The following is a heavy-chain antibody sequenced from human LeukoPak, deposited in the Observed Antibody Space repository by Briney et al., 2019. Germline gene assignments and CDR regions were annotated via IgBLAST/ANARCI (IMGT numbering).Heavy chain of an antibody. CDR1: GGSISDYS. V-gene: IGHV4-59*01. CDR2: IYYSGSA. D-gene: IGHD2-15*01. J-gene: IGHJ4*02. CDR3: ARPHCSGTICQFYFDY. Sequence: SETLSLTCTASGGSISDYSWSWIRQPPGKGLEWIGNIYYSGSANHNPSLKSRVTISRDTSKNQFSLKLTSVTTADTAVYYCARPHCSGTICQFYFDYWGQGTLLTVSS.